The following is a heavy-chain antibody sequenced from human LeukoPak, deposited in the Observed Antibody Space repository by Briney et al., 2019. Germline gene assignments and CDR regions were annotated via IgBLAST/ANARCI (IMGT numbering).Heavy chain of an antibody. CDR1: GYTFTGYY. CDR3: ARDGYSGSYYDWFDP. CDR2: INPNSGGT. D-gene: IGHD1-26*01. V-gene: IGHV1-2*02. J-gene: IGHJ5*02. Sequence: GASVKVSCKASGYTFTGYYMHWVRQAPGQGLEWMGWINPNSGGTNYAQKFQGGVTMTRDTSISTAYMELSRLRSDDTAVYYCARDGYSGSYYDWFDPWGQGTLVTVSS.